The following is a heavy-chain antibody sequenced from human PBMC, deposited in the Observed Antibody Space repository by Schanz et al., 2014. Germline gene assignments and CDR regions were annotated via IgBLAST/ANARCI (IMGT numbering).Heavy chain of an antibody. CDR3: ARGHHPHGITVAARGFDP. D-gene: IGHD6-19*01. J-gene: IGHJ5*02. V-gene: IGHV4-4*02. Sequence: QVQLQESGPGLVKPSGTLSLTCAVSGGSISSSDWWSWVRQPPGKGLEWIGEIYHSGSTNYNPSLKRRATISVDKPKKQFSLKVTSMTAADTAVYYCARGHHPHGITVAARGFDPWGQGTLVTVSS. CDR2: IYHSGST. CDR1: GGSISSSDW.